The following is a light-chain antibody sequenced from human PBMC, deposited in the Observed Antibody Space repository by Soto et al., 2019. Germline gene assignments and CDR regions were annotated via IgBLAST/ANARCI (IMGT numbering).Light chain of an antibody. J-gene: IGLJ1*01. CDR3: QSFDSSLRDYV. CDR1: SSNIGAGYD. Sequence: QSVLTQPPSVSGAPGQRVTISCTGSSSNIGAGYDVHWYQQLPGTAPKLLIYRNDNRPSGVPDRFSGSKSGTSASLAITGLQAEDEADYYCQSFDSSLRDYVFGTGTKVT. V-gene: IGLV1-40*01. CDR2: RND.